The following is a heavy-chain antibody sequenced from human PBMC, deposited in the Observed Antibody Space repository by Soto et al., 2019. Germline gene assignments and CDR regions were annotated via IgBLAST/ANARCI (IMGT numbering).Heavy chain of an antibody. CDR2: IGPESGAT. J-gene: IGHJ4*02. CDR1: GYPFTGHY. Sequence: ASVKVSCKASGYPFTGHYIHWVRQAPEQGPEWMGEIGPESGATRYAQKFQGRVTMARDMSITTVYMELNNLSPDDTAVYYCGRGRSGQIVVFYWGQGTLVTVSS. D-gene: IGHD3-3*01. V-gene: IGHV1-2*02. CDR3: GRGRSGQIVVFY.